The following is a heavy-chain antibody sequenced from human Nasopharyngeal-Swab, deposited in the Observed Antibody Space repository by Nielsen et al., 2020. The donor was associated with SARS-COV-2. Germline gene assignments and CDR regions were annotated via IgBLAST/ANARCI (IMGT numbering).Heavy chain of an antibody. Sequence: GSLRLSCTVSGGSISSYYWSWIRQPPGKGLEWIGYIYYSGSTNYNPSLKSRVTISVDTSKNQFSLKLSSVTAADTAVYYCASSTAGRYFDWLLPVPFDPWGQGTLVTVSS. D-gene: IGHD3-9*01. J-gene: IGHJ5*02. CDR1: GGSISSYY. CDR2: IYYSGST. CDR3: ASSTAGRYFDWLLPVPFDP. V-gene: IGHV4-59*08.